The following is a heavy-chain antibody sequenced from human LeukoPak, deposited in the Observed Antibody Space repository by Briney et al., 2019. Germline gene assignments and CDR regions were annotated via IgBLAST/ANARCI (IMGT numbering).Heavy chain of an antibody. CDR1: GSSVSTINSY. CDR3: ARLRKGRYFDYFFEY. CDR2: VYYSGRA. Sequence: SETLSLTCTVSGSSVSTINSYWGWIRQPPGRGLEWIGNVYYSGRANYSPSLKSRVTMSVDTSKNRFSLKMTSVTAADTAVYFCARLRKGRYFDYFFEYWGQGTLVTVSS. V-gene: IGHV4-39*02. D-gene: IGHD3-9*01. J-gene: IGHJ4*02.